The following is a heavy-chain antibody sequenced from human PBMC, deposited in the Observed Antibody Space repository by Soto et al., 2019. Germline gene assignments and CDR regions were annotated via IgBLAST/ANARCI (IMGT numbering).Heavy chain of an antibody. CDR2: IYYLGST. V-gene: IGHV4-59*01. D-gene: IGHD3-10*01. CDR3: ARDGYDGSGSPYPAY. J-gene: IGHJ4*02. CDR1: GGSMSEYF. Sequence: SETLSLTCSVSGGSMSEYFWSWIRQSPGKGLEWIGYIYYLGSTDYNPSLKSRVTISVDTSKRQFSLRLTSVTAADTAGYYCARDGYDGSGSPYPAYWGPAPHVTVSS.